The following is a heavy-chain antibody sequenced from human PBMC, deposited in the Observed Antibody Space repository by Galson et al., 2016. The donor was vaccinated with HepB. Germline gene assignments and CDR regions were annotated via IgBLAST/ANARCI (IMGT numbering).Heavy chain of an antibody. J-gene: IGHJ6*02. CDR2: IIPVFGTT. D-gene: IGHD5-12*01. CDR1: GGTFSSFA. CDR3: ARDPTWIPMWTDYYYGLDV. Sequence: SVKVSCKASGGTFSSFAVSWVRQAPGQGLEWVGGIIPVFGTTSYSERFQGRVTITADKTTNIAYMELSSLRSDDTAVYYCARDPTWIPMWTDYYYGLDVWGQGTSVTVS. V-gene: IGHV1-69*06.